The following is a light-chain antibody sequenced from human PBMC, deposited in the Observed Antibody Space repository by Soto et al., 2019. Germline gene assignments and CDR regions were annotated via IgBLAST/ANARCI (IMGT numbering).Light chain of an antibody. CDR1: SRDVGGYNY. J-gene: IGLJ1*01. CDR3: SSYRSGTTLDA. Sequence: QSVLTQPASVSGSPGQSITISCTGTSRDVGGYNYVSWYQHHPGKAPKLLIYEATTRPSGVSDRFSGSTSGNTASLTISGLQAEDEANDYCSSYRSGTTLDAFGSGTKVTVL. V-gene: IGLV2-14*01. CDR2: EAT.